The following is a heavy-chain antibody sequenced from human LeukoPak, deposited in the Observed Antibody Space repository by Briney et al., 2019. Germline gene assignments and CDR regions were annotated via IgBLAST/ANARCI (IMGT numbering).Heavy chain of an antibody. CDR2: IYYSGST. D-gene: IGHD6-19*01. CDR1: GGSISSYY. Sequence: SETLSLTCTVSGGSISSYYWSWIRQPPGKGLEWIGYIYYSGSTNYNPSLKSRVTISVDTSKNQFSLKLSSVTAADTAVYYCARDRGSSGFLNWFDPWGQGTLVTVSS. CDR3: ARDRGSSGFLNWFDP. V-gene: IGHV4-59*01. J-gene: IGHJ5*02.